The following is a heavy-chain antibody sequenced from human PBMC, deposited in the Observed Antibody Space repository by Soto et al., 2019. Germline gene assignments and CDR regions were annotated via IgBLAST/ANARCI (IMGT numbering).Heavy chain of an antibody. J-gene: IGHJ4*02. Sequence: EVQLVESGGGLVQPGGSLRLSCVASGFTFSSYTMNWVRQAPGKALEWVPYISGDSYTIYYSDSVKGRFTISRDNAKNSLYLQMNSLRAEDTAVYYCSRSRPIDYWGQGTLVTVSS. CDR1: GFTFSSYT. CDR2: ISGDSYTI. CDR3: SRSRPIDY. V-gene: IGHV3-48*01.